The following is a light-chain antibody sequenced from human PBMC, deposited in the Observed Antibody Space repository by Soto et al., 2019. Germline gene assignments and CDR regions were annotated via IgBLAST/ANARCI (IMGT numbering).Light chain of an antibody. CDR1: QSISSY. CDR3: QHSYSTPRT. CDR2: ASP. J-gene: IGKJ1*01. Sequence: DIQMTQSPSSLSASVGARVTITCRASQSISSYLNWYQQKPGKAPKLLIYASPSLQSGVPSRFSGSGSGTDFTLTISSLQPEDFATYYGQHSYSTPRTFGQGIKVEIK. V-gene: IGKV1-39*01.